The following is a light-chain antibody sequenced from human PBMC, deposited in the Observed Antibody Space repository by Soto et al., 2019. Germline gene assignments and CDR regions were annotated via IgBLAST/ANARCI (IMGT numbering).Light chain of an antibody. CDR2: GAS. V-gene: IGKV3-15*01. CDR1: QSVSSN. J-gene: IGKJ2*01. Sequence: EIVMTQSPATLSVSPGERATLSCRASQSVSSNLAWYQQKPGPAPRLLIYGASTRATGIPARFSGSGSGTEFTLTISSLQSEDFVVYYCQQYNNCPPYTFGQGTKLEIK. CDR3: QQYNNCPPYT.